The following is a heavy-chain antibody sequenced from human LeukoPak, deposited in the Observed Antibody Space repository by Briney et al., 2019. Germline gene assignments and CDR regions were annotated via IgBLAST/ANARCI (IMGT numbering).Heavy chain of an antibody. CDR3: ARIHYDYVWGSYRPIAIFDY. CDR1: GYTFTHYI. CDR2: ISAYNNYT. D-gene: IGHD3-16*02. V-gene: IGHV1-18*01. J-gene: IGHJ4*02. Sequence: ASVKVSCKASGYTFTHYIINWVRQAPGQGLEWMGKISAYNNYTTYAQKFQGRIAMTTDTSTSTAYMELRSLRSDDTAVYYCARIHYDYVWGSYRPIAIFDYWGQGTLVTVSS.